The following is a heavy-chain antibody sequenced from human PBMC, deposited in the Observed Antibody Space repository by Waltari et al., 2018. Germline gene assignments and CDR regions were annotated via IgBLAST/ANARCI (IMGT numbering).Heavy chain of an antibody. CDR3: ATLKWGGNSVIDY. CDR1: GVTFTDYY. D-gene: IGHD2-21*02. V-gene: IGHV1-69-2*01. Sequence: EVQLVQTGAEVKKPGDTGKIACKGSGVTFTDYYMHWVQQAPGKGLEGMGLVDPEDGETIYAEKFQGRVTITADTSTDTAYMELSSLRSEDTAVYYCATLKWGGNSVIDYWGQGTLVTVSS. J-gene: IGHJ4*02. CDR2: VDPEDGET.